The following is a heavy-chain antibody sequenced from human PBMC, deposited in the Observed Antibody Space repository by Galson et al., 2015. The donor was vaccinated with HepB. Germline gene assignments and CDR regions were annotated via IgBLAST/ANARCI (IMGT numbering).Heavy chain of an antibody. CDR3: AKESGGAGSSRWFAP. D-gene: IGHD6-13*01. CDR2: ISGSGGAT. J-gene: IGHJ5*02. CDR1: GFTFSSYA. V-gene: IGHV3-23*01. Sequence: SLRLSCAASGFTFSSYAMNWVRQAPGKGLEWVSSISGSGGATYYADSVQGRFTLSRDNSKNTLYLQMNGLRAEDTAVYYCAKESGGAGSSRWFAPWGQGTLVTVSS.